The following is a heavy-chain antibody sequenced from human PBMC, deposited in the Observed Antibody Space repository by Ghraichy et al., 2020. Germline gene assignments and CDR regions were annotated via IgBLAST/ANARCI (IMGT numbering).Heavy chain of an antibody. CDR3: ARVPLSDYVWGTSQYFDY. J-gene: IGHJ4*02. D-gene: IGHD3-16*01. V-gene: IGHV3-23*01. Sequence: GGSLRLSCEASGFTLRWYAMSWVRQAPGKGLEWVSGLSGAGSTLYAESVKGRYIISRDNSKSTLYLQMNSLRADDKAVYYCARVPLSDYVWGTSQYFDYWGQGTLVIVSS. CDR2: LSGAGST. CDR1: GFTLRWYA.